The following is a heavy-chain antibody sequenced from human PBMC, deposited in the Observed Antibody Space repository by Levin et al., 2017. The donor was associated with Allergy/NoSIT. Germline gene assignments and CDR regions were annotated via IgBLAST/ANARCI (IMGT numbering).Heavy chain of an antibody. CDR1: GGSISSGGYS. CDR3: ARALGPHFDY. J-gene: IGHJ4*02. CDR2: IYHSGST. V-gene: IGHV4-30-2*01. Sequence: SETLSLTCAVSGGSISSGGYSWSWIRQPPGKGLEWIGYIYHSGSTYYNPSLKSRVTISVDRSKNQFSLKLSSVTAADTAVYYCARALGPHFDYWGQGTLVTVSS. D-gene: IGHD7-27*01.